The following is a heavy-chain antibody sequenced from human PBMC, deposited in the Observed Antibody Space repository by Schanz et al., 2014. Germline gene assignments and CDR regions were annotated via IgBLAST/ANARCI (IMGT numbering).Heavy chain of an antibody. CDR2: ISFDGRNT. Sequence: QVQLVESGGGVVQPGRSLRLSCAASGITLSVSGLHWVRQAPGKGLEWVGFISFDGRNTGYAHSVKGRFTISRDNSKNTVNLQMNSLRAEDTAVYYCAKEKEEVAADGSFFDYWGQGSLVTVSS. V-gene: IGHV3-30*18. CDR1: GITLSVSG. CDR3: AKEKEEVAADGSFFDY. J-gene: IGHJ4*02. D-gene: IGHD6-13*01.